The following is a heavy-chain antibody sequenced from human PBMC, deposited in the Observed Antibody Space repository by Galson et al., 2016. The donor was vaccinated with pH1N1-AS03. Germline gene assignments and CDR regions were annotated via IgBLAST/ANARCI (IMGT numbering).Heavy chain of an antibody. CDR1: GFNFSASA. CDR2: IRAKAYNYAT. J-gene: IGHJ5*02. D-gene: IGHD6-13*01. V-gene: IGHV3-73*01. Sequence: SLRLSCAASGFNFSASAMHWVRQTSGKGLEWIGRIRAKAYNYATEYAAPVRGRFTISKDDSKNTAFLQMNSLKIEDTAVHYCTRHPRRAAGGLGGFDPWGQGTLVTVSS. CDR3: TRHPRRAAGGLGGFDP.